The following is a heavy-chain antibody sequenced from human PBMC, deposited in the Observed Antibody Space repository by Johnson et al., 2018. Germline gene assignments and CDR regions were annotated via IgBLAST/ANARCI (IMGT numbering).Heavy chain of an antibody. CDR1: GGNFNNYV. V-gene: IGHV1-69*09. Sequence: QVQLVESGAEVKKPGSSVTVSCKVFGGNFNNYVISWVRQAPGQGLECVGRIIPIVGVPNYAQKFQGRVRITADRSTTTAYLELRSLRSEDTAVYYCATPISAGAEYFQHWGQGTLVTVSS. D-gene: IGHD3-3*01. CDR3: ATPISAGAEYFQH. J-gene: IGHJ1*01. CDR2: IIPIVGVP.